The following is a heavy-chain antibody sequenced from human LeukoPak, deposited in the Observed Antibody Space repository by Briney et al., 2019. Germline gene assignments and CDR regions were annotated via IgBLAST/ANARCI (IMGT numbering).Heavy chain of an antibody. J-gene: IGHJ4*02. CDR1: GFTFSSYS. Sequence: PGGSLRLSCAASGFTFSSYSMNWVRQAPGKGLEWVSVIYSGGSTYYADSVKGRFTISRDNSKNTQYLQMNSLRAEDTAVYYCARDSDYGDLGYWGQGTLVTVSS. CDR3: ARDSDYGDLGY. CDR2: IYSGGST. D-gene: IGHD4-17*01. V-gene: IGHV3-66*01.